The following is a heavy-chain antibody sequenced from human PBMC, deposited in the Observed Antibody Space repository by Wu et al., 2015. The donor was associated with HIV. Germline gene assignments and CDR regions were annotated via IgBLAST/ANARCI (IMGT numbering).Heavy chain of an antibody. CDR1: GYTFTGYY. Sequence: QVQLVQSGAEVKKPGASVKVSCKASGYTFTGYYMHWVRQAPGQGLEWMGWINPNSGGTNYAQKFQGRVTITTDESTSTAYMELSSLRSEDTAVYYCARDMYSSSWYYFDYWGQGTLVTVSS. CDR2: INPNSGGT. D-gene: IGHD6-13*01. J-gene: IGHJ4*02. CDR3: ARDMYSSSWYYFDY. V-gene: IGHV1-2*02.